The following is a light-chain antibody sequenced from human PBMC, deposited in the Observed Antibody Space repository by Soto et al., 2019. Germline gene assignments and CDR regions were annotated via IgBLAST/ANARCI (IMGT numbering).Light chain of an antibody. CDR2: DNG. Sequence: QSALTQPPSVSAAPGQSVTISCSGSTSNVAINSVSWYQQVPGTSPKLLIYDNGKRPSGIPDRFSGSKSGTSATLDITGLQTGDEAEYYCGTRDDSRTGVVFGTGTKVTVL. CDR3: GTRDDSRTGVV. V-gene: IGLV1-51*01. CDR1: TSNVAINS. J-gene: IGLJ1*01.